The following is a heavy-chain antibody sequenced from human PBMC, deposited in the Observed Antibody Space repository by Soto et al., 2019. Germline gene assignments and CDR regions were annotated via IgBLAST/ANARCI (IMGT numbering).Heavy chain of an antibody. CDR1: GLTFSSYA. V-gene: IGHV3-23*01. D-gene: IGHD3-10*01. Sequence: EVQLLESGGGLVQPGGSLRLSCAGSGLTFSSYAMRWVRQAPGKGLEWVSGISASGDDTYYADSVRGRFTVSRDNSKDTLFLQMNRPRAEDTAIYYCAKVRGSIGYYYYGMDVWGQGTTVTVSS. J-gene: IGHJ6*02. CDR3: AKVRGSIGYYYYGMDV. CDR2: ISASGDDT.